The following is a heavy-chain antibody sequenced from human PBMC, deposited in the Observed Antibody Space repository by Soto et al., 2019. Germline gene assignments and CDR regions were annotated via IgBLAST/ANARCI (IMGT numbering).Heavy chain of an antibody. CDR3: ASLRGIPAAIADY. V-gene: IGHV4-30-4*01. CDR2: IHSSGSI. J-gene: IGHJ4*02. D-gene: IGHD2-2*01. CDR1: GGSISSDDYY. Sequence: SETLSLTCTVSGGSISSDDYYWSWIRQAPGRGLEWIGYIHSSGSIYYNPSLKSRATMSIDTAGNQFSLKLSSVTAADTAVYYCASLRGIPAAIADYWGQGTLVTVSS.